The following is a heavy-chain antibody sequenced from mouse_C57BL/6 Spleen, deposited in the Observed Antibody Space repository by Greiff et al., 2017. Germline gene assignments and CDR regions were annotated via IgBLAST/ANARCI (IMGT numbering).Heavy chain of an antibody. V-gene: IGHV1-61*01. Sequence: VQLQQPGAELVRPGSSVKLSCKASGYTFTSYWMDWVKQRPGQGLEWIGNIYPSDSETHYNQKFKDKATLTVDKSSSTAYMQLSSLTSEDSAVYYCARRGGPYDGDYWGQGTSVTVSS. J-gene: IGHJ4*01. D-gene: IGHD2-12*01. CDR2: IYPSDSET. CDR3: ARRGGPYDGDY. CDR1: GYTFTSYW.